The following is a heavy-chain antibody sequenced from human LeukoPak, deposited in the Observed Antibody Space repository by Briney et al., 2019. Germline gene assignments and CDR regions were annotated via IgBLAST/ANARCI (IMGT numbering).Heavy chain of an antibody. CDR1: GFTFSSYT. CDR2: IRYDGSNK. CDR3: AKGHSFGVVIGY. D-gene: IGHD3-3*01. Sequence: EGSLRLSCAASGFTFSSYTMNWVRQAPGKGLEWVAFIRYDGSNKYYADSVKGRFTISRDNSKNTLYLQMNSLRAEDTAVYYCAKGHSFGVVIGYWGQGTLVTVSS. J-gene: IGHJ4*02. V-gene: IGHV3-30*02.